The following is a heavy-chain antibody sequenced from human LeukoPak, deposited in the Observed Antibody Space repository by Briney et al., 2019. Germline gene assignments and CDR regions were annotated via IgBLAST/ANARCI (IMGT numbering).Heavy chain of an antibody. CDR3: ARDPGRHSSSSFRGKNWFDP. Sequence: GASVKVSCKASGYTFTSYYLHWMRQAPGQGLEWMGIIKPSGGSTSYAQKFQGRVTMTRDTSTSTVYMELSSLRSEDTAVYYCARDPGRHSSSSFRGKNWFDPWGQGTLVTVSS. V-gene: IGHV1-46*01. J-gene: IGHJ5*02. CDR1: GYTFTSYY. D-gene: IGHD6-6*01. CDR2: IKPSGGST.